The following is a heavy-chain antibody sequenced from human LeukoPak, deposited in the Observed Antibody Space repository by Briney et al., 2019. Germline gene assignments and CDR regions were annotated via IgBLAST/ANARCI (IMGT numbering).Heavy chain of an antibody. CDR3: ARGRVGAPFDY. CDR1: AYASTSYG. Sequence: AAALFSSKASAYASTSYGISCVRQAPGQEREWMGWISAYSGNTNYAQKLQGRVTMTTDTSTSTAYMELRSLRSDDTAVYYCARGRVGAPFDYWGQGTLVTVSS. CDR2: ISAYSGNT. D-gene: IGHD1-26*01. J-gene: IGHJ4*02. V-gene: IGHV1-18*01.